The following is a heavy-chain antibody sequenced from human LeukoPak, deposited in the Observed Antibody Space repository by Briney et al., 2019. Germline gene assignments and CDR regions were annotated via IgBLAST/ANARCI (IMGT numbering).Heavy chain of an antibody. V-gene: IGHV3-23*01. CDR1: GFTFSSYA. D-gene: IGHD2-8*01. Sequence: GGSLRLSCAGSGFTFSSYAMRWVRQAPGKGLEWVSAISDTGATTYDSDSVKGRFTISRDNSRSTLYLQMNSLRAEDTALYYCAKDTSIGRYCTNGVCSPFDYWGRGTLVTVSS. CDR2: ISDTGATT. J-gene: IGHJ4*02. CDR3: AKDTSIGRYCTNGVCSPFDY.